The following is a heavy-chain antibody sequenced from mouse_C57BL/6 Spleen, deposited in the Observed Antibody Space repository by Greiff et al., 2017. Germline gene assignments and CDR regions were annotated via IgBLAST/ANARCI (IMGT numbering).Heavy chain of an antibody. CDR3: ARFDDYDGGDFDY. J-gene: IGHJ2*01. CDR2: ISYDGSN. CDR1: GYSITSGYY. V-gene: IGHV3-6*01. D-gene: IGHD2-4*01. Sequence: ESGPGLVKPSQSLSLTCSVTGYSITSGYYWNWIRQFPGNKLEWMGYISYDGSNNYNPSLKNRISITRDTSKNQFFLKLNSVTTEDTATYYCARFDDYDGGDFDYWGQGTTLTVSS.